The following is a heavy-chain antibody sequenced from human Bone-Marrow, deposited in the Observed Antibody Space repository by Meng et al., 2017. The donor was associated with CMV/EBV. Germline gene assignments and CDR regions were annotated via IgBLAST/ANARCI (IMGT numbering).Heavy chain of an antibody. Sequence: GGSLRLSCAASGFTFSNAWMSWVRQAPGKGLEWVGRIKSKTDGETTDYAAPVKGRFTISRDDSKNTLYLQMNSLKTEDTAVYYCTTDLQYQLSYLEWGLHYWGQGTLVTVSS. CDR1: GFTFSNAW. V-gene: IGHV3-15*01. D-gene: IGHD2-2*01. CDR2: IKSKTDGETT. CDR3: TTDLQYQLSYLEWGLHY. J-gene: IGHJ4*02.